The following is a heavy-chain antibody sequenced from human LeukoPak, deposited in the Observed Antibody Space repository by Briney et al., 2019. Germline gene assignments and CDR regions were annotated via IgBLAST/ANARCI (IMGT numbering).Heavy chain of an antibody. CDR3: AKDRGKWLVRWFDP. Sequence: GGSLRLSCAASGFTFSSYSMNWVRQAPGEGLECVSYISSSGSTIYYADSVKGRFTISRDNAKNSLYLQMNSLRAEDTALYYCAKDRGKWLVRWFDPWGQGTLVTVSS. D-gene: IGHD6-19*01. J-gene: IGHJ5*02. CDR2: ISSSGSTI. V-gene: IGHV3-48*04. CDR1: GFTFSSYS.